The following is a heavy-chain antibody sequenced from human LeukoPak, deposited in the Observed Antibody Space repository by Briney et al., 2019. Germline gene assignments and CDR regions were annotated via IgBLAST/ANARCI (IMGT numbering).Heavy chain of an antibody. V-gene: IGHV4-34*01. CDR2: INHSGST. J-gene: IGHJ5*02. CDR3: ARGRAGSYYQNWFDP. D-gene: IGHD1-26*01. CDR1: GGSFSGYY. Sequence: PSETLSLTCADYGGSFSGYYWSWIRQPPGKGLEWIGEINHSGSTNYNPSLKSRVTISVDTSKNQFSLKLSSVTAADTAVYYCARGRAGSYYQNWFDPWGQGTLVTVSS.